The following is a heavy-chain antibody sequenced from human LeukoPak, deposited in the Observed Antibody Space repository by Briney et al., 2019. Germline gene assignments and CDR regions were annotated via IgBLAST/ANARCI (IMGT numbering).Heavy chain of an antibody. CDR3: ARQLGKGYYYFDY. CDR2: IYYSGST. V-gene: IGHV4-59*01. J-gene: IGHJ4*02. CDR1: GGSISSYY. Sequence: SETLSLTCTVSGGSISSYYWSWIRQPPGKGLEWIGYIYYSGSTNYNPSLKSRVTISVDTSKNQFSLKLSSVTAADTAVYYCARQLGKGYYYFDYWGQGTLVTVSS. D-gene: IGHD7-27*01.